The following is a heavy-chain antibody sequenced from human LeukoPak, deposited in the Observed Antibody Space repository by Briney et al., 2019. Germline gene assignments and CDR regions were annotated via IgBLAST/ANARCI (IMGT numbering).Heavy chain of an antibody. CDR2: ISYDGSNK. CDR1: GFTFSSYA. J-gene: IGHJ4*02. CDR3: ARASYSYDISGWVPFDY. D-gene: IGHD3-22*01. V-gene: IGHV3-30*04. Sequence: PGRSLRLSCAASGFTFSSYAMHWVRQAPGKGLEWVAVISYDGSNKYYADSVKGRFTISRDNSKNTLYLQMNSLRAEDTAVYYCARASYSYDISGWVPFDYWGQGTLVTVSS.